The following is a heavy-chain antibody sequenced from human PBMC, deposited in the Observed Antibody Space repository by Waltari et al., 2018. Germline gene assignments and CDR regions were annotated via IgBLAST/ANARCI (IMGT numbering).Heavy chain of an antibody. D-gene: IGHD3-16*01. J-gene: IGHJ4*02. CDR3: ARESGGAGYFDY. CDR1: GGSISSYY. V-gene: IGHV4-59*01. Sequence: QVQLQESGPGLVKPSETLSLTCTVSGGSISSYYWSWIRQLPGKGLEWIGYIYYSGSTNYNPSLKSRVTISVDTSKNQFSLKLSSVTAADTAVYYCARESGGAGYFDYWGQGTLVTVSS. CDR2: IYYSGST.